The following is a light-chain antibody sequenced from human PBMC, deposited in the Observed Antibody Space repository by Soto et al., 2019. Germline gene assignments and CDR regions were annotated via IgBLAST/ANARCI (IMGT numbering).Light chain of an antibody. CDR1: QDISNY. CDR3: QQFDHLPPT. J-gene: IGKJ2*01. V-gene: IGKV1-33*01. CDR2: DAS. Sequence: DIQMTQSPSSLSASVGDRITITCQASQDISNYLNWYQQKPGKAPKLLIYDASNLETGVPPRFSGSGSGTDFTFTINSLRPEDTATDYCQQFDHLPPTFGQGTKLEIK.